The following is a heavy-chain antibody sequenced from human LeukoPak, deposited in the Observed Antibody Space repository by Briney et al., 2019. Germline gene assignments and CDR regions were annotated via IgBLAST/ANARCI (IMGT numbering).Heavy chain of an antibody. CDR2: IESTSSPI. V-gene: IGHV3-48*04. D-gene: IGHD5-24*01. J-gene: IGHJ4*02. CDR3: ARATRNGYDY. Sequence: PGGSLRLSCAASGFTFRIYSMNWVRQAPGRGLEWVSYIESTSSPIYYVSSMKGRFTISRDNAKNSLFLQINNLRVEDTAIYYCARATRNGYDYWGQGTLVTVSS. CDR1: GFTFRIYS.